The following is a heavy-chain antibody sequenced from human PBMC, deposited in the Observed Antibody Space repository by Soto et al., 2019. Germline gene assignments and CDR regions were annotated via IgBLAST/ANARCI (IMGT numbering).Heavy chain of an antibody. J-gene: IGHJ4*02. D-gene: IGHD6-13*01. CDR1: GYTFTSYD. Sequence: QVQLVQSGAEVKKPGASVKVSCKASGYTFTSYDINWVRQATGQGLEWMGWMNPNSGNTGYAQKVQGRVTIPRNTSISTASRELSSLRSEDTAVYYCARGDQQQLVLDYGGQVTLVTVSS. CDR3: ARGDQQQLVLDY. CDR2: MNPNSGNT. V-gene: IGHV1-8*01.